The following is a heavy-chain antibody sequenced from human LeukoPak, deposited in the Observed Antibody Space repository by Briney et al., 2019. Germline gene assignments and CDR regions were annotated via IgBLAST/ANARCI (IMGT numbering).Heavy chain of an antibody. CDR1: GFTFSSYA. CDR2: ISGSGGST. D-gene: IGHD5-12*01. V-gene: IGHV3-23*01. Sequence: GGSLRLSCAASGFTFSSYAMSWVRQAPGKGLEWVSAISGSGGSTYYADSVKGRFTISRDNSKNTLYLQMNSLRAEDTAVCYCAKDRDIVATIILFDYWGQGTLVTVSS. CDR3: AKDRDIVATIILFDY. J-gene: IGHJ4*02.